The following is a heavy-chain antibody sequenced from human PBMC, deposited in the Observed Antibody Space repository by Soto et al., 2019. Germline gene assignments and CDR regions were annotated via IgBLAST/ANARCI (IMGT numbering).Heavy chain of an antibody. CDR2: ISGSGGST. CDR3: AKTPLMRGSDNWFDP. Sequence: GGSLRLSCAASGFTFSSYAMSLVRQAPGKGLEWVSAISGSGGSTYYADSVKGRFTISRDNSKKTLDLQMNSLRAEDTAVYYCAKTPLMRGSDNWFDPWGQGTLVTVSS. CDR1: GFTFSSYA. J-gene: IGHJ5*02. D-gene: IGHD2-8*01. V-gene: IGHV3-23*01.